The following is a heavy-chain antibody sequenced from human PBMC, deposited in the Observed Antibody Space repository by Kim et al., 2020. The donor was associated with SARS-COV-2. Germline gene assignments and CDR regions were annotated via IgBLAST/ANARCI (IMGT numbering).Heavy chain of an antibody. CDR3: ANGYQNYYDSSGYYYPGY. V-gene: IGHV3-23*01. CDR1: GFTFSSYA. Sequence: GGSLRLSCAASGFTFSSYAMSWVRQAPGKGLECVSAISGSGGSTYYADSVKGRFTISRDNSKNTLYLQMNSLRAEDTAVYYCANGYQNYYDSSGYYYPGYWGQGTLVTVSS. CDR2: ISGSGGST. D-gene: IGHD3-22*01. J-gene: IGHJ4*02.